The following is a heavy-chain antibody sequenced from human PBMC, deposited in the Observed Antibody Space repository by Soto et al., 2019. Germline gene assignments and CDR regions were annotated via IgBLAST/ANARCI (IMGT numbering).Heavy chain of an antibody. D-gene: IGHD6-19*01. Sequence: PSRTLSLTCAISGDSVSSHSAAWNWIRQSPSRGLEWLGRTYYRSKWYNDYAVSVKRRITINPDTSKNQFSLQLNSVTPEDTAVYYCAKEAVAGLNYDYYGMDVWRQGTTVTVSS. J-gene: IGHJ6*02. CDR1: GDSVSSHSAA. V-gene: IGHV6-1*01. CDR2: TYYRSKWYN. CDR3: AKEAVAGLNYDYYGMDV.